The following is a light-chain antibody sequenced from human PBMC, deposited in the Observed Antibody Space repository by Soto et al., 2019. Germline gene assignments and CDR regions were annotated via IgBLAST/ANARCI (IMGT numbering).Light chain of an antibody. J-gene: IGKJ1*01. CDR3: QQYGDTLWT. Sequence: EIVLTQSPDTLSLYPGERVTLSCRASQSVANNNLAWYRQRPGQSPRLLIYGASSRATGIPDRFSGSGSGTVFTLTISIVDSEDVAVYYCQQYGDTLWTFGQGTKVEIK. CDR2: GAS. CDR1: QSVANNN. V-gene: IGKV3-20*01.